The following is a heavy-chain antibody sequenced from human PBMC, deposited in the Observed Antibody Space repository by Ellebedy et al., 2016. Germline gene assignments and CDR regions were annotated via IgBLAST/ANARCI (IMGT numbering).Heavy chain of an antibody. CDR1: GFTFRNFF. CDR2: ISGDGDTT. D-gene: IGHD4-17*01. CDR3: YYGHYSAS. J-gene: IGHJ4*02. V-gene: IGHV3-23*01. Sequence: GGSLRLSXVASGFTFRNFFMSWVRQAPGGGLEWISTISGDGDTTFSANSVKGRFTISRDNSRNTLYLQMNSLRAEDTAIYYCYYGHYSASWGQGTLVTVSS.